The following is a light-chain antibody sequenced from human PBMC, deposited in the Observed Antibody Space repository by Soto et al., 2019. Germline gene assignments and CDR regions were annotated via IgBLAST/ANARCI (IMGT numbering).Light chain of an antibody. CDR2: SAF. CDR1: QSISNN. Sequence: EVGRTQYPATLSLSPGERATLSCRAIQSISNNLAWYQQKPGQAPRLVIYSAFTRTTGIPARFSGSGSGTEFTLTISSLQSEDFTVYSCLQYHNLWAFGQGTKVDIK. CDR3: LQYHNLWA. V-gene: IGKV3-15*01. J-gene: IGKJ1*01.